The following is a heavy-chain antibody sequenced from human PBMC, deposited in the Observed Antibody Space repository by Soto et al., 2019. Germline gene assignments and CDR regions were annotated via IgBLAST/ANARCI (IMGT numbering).Heavy chain of an antibody. CDR3: ARDYYDSSGYSADFDY. CDR1: GFTFSSYS. CDR2: ISSSSSTI. V-gene: IGHV3-48*01. Sequence: EVQLVESGGGLVQPGGSLRLSCSASGFTFSSYSMNWVRQAPGKGLEWVSYISSSSSTIYYADSVKGLFTISRDNAKNSLYLQMHSLRAEDTAVYYCARDYYDSSGYSADFDYWGQGTLVTVSS. J-gene: IGHJ4*02. D-gene: IGHD3-22*01.